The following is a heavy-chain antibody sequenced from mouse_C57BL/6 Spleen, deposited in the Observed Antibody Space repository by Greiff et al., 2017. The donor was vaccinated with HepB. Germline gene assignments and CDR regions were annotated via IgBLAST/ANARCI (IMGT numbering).Heavy chain of an antibody. CDR1: GYTFTSYW. J-gene: IGHJ3*01. D-gene: IGHD3-2*02. V-gene: IGHV1-61*01. CDR2: IYPSDSET. Sequence: VQLQQSGAELVRPGSSVKLSCKASGYTFTSYWMDWVKQRPGQGLEWIGNIYPSDSETHYNQKFKDKATLTVDKSSSTAYMQLSSLTSEDSAVYYCAHSSGFSFAYWGQGTLVTVSA. CDR3: AHSSGFSFAY.